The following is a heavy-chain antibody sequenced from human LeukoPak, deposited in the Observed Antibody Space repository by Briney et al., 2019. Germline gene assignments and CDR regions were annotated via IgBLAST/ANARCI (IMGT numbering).Heavy chain of an antibody. CDR3: AKDWTSRPKGYFDY. CDR1: GFTFSSYW. Sequence: GGSLRLSCAASGFTFSSYWMSWARQAPEKGLEWVANIKQDGSEKYYVDSVKGRFTISRDNAKNSLYLQMNSLRAEDTAVYYCAKDWTSRPKGYFDYWGQGTLVTVSS. CDR2: IKQDGSEK. V-gene: IGHV3-7*03. J-gene: IGHJ4*02. D-gene: IGHD3/OR15-3a*01.